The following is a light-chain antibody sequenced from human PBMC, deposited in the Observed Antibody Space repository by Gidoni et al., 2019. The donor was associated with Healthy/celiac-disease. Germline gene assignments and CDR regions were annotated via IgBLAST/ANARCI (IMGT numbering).Light chain of an antibody. CDR1: SSDVGGYNY. CDR3: SSYTSSSTLGVV. J-gene: IGLJ2*01. V-gene: IGLV2-14*03. CDR2: DVS. Sequence: QSALPQPASVSGSPGQSITISCTGTSSDVGGYNYVSWYQQHPGKAPKLMIYDVSNRPSGVSNRFSGSKSGNTTSLTISGLQAEDEADYYCSSYTSSSTLGVVVGGGTKLTVL.